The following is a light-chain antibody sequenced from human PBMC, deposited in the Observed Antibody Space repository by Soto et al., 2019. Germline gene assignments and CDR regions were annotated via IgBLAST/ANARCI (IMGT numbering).Light chain of an antibody. CDR2: AAS. Sequence: DIQMTQSPSSLSASVGDTVTITCRASQGVRTSVAWFQQKAGKAPKSLIFAASSLHSGVPRKFGGSGSGTDFTLTITSLQPEDFATYDCQQYDTYPITFGQGTRVDIK. CDR3: QQYDTYPIT. V-gene: IGKV1-16*02. J-gene: IGKJ5*01. CDR1: QGVRTS.